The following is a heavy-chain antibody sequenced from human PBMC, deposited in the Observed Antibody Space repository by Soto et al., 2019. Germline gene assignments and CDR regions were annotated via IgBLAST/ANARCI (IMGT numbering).Heavy chain of an antibody. CDR1: GLTFSSYG. CDR2: ISYDGSNK. V-gene: IGHV3-30*18. J-gene: IGHJ4*02. D-gene: IGHD3-9*01. CDR3: AKTSLAGYQVDY. Sequence: PGGSLRLSCAASGLTFSSYGMHWVRQAPGKGLEWVAVISYDGSNKYYADSVKGRFTISRDNSKNTLYLQMNSLRAEDTAVYYCAKTSLAGYQVDYWGQGTLVTVSS.